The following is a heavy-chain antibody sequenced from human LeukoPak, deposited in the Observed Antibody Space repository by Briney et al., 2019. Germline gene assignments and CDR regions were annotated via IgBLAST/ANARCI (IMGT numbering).Heavy chain of an antibody. J-gene: IGHJ6*02. Sequence: ASVKVSCKASGYTFTDYYMHWVRQAPGQGLEWMGIITPSGGSTSYAQKFQGRVSMTRDSSTTTVYMELSSLRSEDTAVYYCARGTYYYGLDVWGQETTVTVSS. CDR3: ARGTYYYGLDV. CDR1: GYTFTDYY. V-gene: IGHV1-46*01. CDR2: ITPSGGST.